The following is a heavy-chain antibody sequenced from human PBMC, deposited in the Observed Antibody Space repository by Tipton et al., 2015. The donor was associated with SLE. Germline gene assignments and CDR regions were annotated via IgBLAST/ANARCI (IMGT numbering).Heavy chain of an antibody. V-gene: IGHV3-33*01. J-gene: IGHJ4*02. CDR2: IWYDGSNK. CDR1: GFTFSSYG. D-gene: IGHD5-18*01. Sequence: PLRLSCAASGFTFSSYGMHWVRQAPGKGLEWVAVIWYDGSNKYYADSVKGRFTISRDNSKNTLYLQMNSLRAEDTAVYYCARGQDTAMVTGDYWGQGTLVTVSS. CDR3: ARGQDTAMVTGDY.